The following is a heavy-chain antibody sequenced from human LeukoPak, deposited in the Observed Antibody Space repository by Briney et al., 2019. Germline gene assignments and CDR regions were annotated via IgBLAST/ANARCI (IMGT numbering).Heavy chain of an antibody. J-gene: IGHJ3*02. CDR3: ARLPTYGGNYDAFDI. CDR1: GGSISSYY. D-gene: IGHD4-23*01. Sequence: SETLSLTCTVSGGSISSYYWSWIRQPPGKGLEWIGYIYYSGSTNYNPSLKSRVTISVDTSKNQFSLKLSSVTAADTAVYYCARLPTYGGNYDAFDIWGQGTMVTASS. CDR2: IYYSGST. V-gene: IGHV4-59*08.